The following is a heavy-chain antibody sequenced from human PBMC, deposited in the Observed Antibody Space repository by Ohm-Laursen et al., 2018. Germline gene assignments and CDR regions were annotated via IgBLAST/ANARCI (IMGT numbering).Heavy chain of an antibody. V-gene: IGHV1-18*01. CDR2: ISAYNGNT. Sequence: ASVKVSCKASGYTFTSYGISWVRQAPGQGLDWMGWISAYNGNTNYAQKLQGRVTMTTDTSTSTAYMELRSLRSDDTAVYYCARAPRGSSSWYLDYWGQGTLVTVSS. CDR1: GYTFTSYG. D-gene: IGHD6-13*01. J-gene: IGHJ4*02. CDR3: ARAPRGSSSWYLDY.